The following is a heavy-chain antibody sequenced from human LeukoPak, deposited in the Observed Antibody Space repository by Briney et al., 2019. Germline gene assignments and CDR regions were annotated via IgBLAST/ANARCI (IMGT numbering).Heavy chain of an antibody. J-gene: IGHJ6*03. CDR1: GGSFSGYY. CDR2: INHSGST. D-gene: IGHD1-20*01. CDR3: ARLLHNWNDPPNYYYYYYMDV. Sequence: SETLSLTCAVYGGSFSGYYWSWIRQPPGKGLEWIGEINHSGSTNYNPSLKSRVTISVDTSKNQFPLKLSSVTAADTAVYYCARLLHNWNDPPNYYYYYYMDVWGKGTTVTISS. V-gene: IGHV4-34*01.